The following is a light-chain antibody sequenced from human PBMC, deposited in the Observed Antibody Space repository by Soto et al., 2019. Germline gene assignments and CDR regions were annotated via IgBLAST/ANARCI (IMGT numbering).Light chain of an antibody. Sequence: QSVLTQPASVSGSPRRSVTISCTGTSTDVGDFNYVSWYQHLPGRAPKLIIYDVSNRPSRISYRFSASKSGRTDALTISGIQAEDEADYYCSSYSSSTTHVVFGGGTQLTVL. J-gene: IGLJ2*01. CDR2: DVS. CDR1: STDVGDFNY. CDR3: SSYSSSTTHVV. V-gene: IGLV2-14*03.